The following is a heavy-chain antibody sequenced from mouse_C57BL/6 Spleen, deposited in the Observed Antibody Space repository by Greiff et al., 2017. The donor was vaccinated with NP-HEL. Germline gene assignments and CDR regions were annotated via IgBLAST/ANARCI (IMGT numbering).Heavy chain of an antibody. J-gene: IGHJ4*01. CDR1: GYTFTSYW. Sequence: QVHVKQPGAELVKPGASVKLSCKASGYTFTSYWMHWVKQRPGQGLEWIGMIHPNSGSTNYNEKFKSKATLTVDKSSSTAYMRLSSLKSEDSAVYYCARSRAMEYRGHGTSVTVSS. CDR3: ARSRAMEY. CDR2: IHPNSGST. V-gene: IGHV1-64*01.